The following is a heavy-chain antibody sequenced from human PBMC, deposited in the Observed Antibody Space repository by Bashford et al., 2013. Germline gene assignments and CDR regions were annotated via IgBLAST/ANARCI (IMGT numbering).Heavy chain of an antibody. J-gene: IGHJ4*02. V-gene: IGHV1-2*02. CDR3: ARVLIGCSRASCYSDY. Sequence: WVRQAPGQGLEWMAGINPKSGGTNYAQKFQDRVTMTWDTSISTAYMELNRLTSDDTAVYYCARVLIGCSRASCYSDYWAGNPGHRLL. CDR2: INPKSGGT. D-gene: IGHD2-2*01.